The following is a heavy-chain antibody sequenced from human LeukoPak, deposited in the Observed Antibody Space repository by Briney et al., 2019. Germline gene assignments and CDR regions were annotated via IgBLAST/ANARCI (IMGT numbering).Heavy chain of an antibody. J-gene: IGHJ4*02. CDR1: GITLSNYG. CDR3: AKRGVVIRVILVGFHKEAYYFDS. CDR2: ISDSGGRT. Sequence: AGSLRLSCAVSGITLSNYGMSWVRQAPGKGLEWVAGISDSGGRTNYADSVKGRFTISRDNPKNTLYLQMNSLRAEDTAVYFCAKRGVVIRVILVGFHKEAYYFDSWGQGALVTVSS. D-gene: IGHD3-22*01. V-gene: IGHV3-23*01.